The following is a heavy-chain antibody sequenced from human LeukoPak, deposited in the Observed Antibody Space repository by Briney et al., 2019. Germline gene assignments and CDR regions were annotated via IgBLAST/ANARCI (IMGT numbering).Heavy chain of an antibody. CDR3: ARDLPLRYFGRTENDAFDI. D-gene: IGHD3-9*01. J-gene: IGHJ3*02. CDR1: GGSISSGSYY. Sequence: PSQTLSLTCTVSGGSISSGSYYWSWIRQPAGKGLEWIGRIYTSGSANYNPSLKSRVTMSVDTSKNQFSLKLSSVTAADTAVYYCARDLPLRYFGRTENDAFDIWGQGTMVTVSS. V-gene: IGHV4-61*02. CDR2: IYTSGSA.